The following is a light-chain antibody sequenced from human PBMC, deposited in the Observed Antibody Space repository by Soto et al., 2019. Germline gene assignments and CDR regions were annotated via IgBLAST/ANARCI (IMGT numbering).Light chain of an antibody. Sequence: DIQMTQSPSSLSASVGDRVTITCRASRGISTYLVWYQQRQGRAPKILIYDASSLLSGVPSRFSGSGSGTDFTLTISRLQPEDFATCYCELSDRTPDTFGQGTKLETK. CDR1: RGISTY. CDR2: DAS. V-gene: IGKV1-39*01. CDR3: ELSDRTPDT. J-gene: IGKJ2*01.